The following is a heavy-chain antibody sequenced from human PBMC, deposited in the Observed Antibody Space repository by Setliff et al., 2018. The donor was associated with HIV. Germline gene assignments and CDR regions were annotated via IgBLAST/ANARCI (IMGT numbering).Heavy chain of an antibody. CDR1: GGTLSNYV. J-gene: IGHJ3*02. V-gene: IGHV1-69*13. CDR2: IIPMYNIP. Sequence: SVKVSCKTSGGTLSNYVITWVRQAPGQGLEWMGMIIPMYNIPAYAQKFQGRVTFTEDESTSTAYMELSSLSSEDTAVYYCARDQTGVAAAAFGGGSAWSDEGFDIWGQGTMVTVSS. D-gene: IGHD6-13*01. CDR3: ARDQTGVAAAAFGGGSAWSDEGFDI.